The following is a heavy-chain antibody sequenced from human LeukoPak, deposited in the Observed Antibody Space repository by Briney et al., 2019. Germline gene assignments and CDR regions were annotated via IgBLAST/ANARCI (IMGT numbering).Heavy chain of an antibody. Sequence: GGSLRLSCAASGFTFSSYWMSWVRQAPGKGLEWEANIKQDGSEKYYVDSVKGRFTISRDNAKNSLYLQMNSLRAEDTAVYYCARGMIGDLYAFDIWGQGTMVTVSS. V-gene: IGHV3-7*01. CDR2: IKQDGSEK. J-gene: IGHJ3*02. CDR3: ARGMIGDLYAFDI. CDR1: GFTFSSYW. D-gene: IGHD4-17*01.